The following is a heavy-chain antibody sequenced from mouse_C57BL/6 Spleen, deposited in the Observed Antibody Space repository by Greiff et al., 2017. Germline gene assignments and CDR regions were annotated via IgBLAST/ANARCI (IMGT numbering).Heavy chain of an antibody. CDR1: GHTFTSYW. CDR3: ARSYWEGDWFAY. V-gene: IGHV1-52*01. J-gene: IGHJ3*01. Sequence: VQLQQPGAELVRPGSSVKLSCKASGHTFTSYWMHWVKPRPIPGLELIGNIDPSDSETHYNQKFKDKGPLNVDKSPSTAYTQLSRLRSEDSAVYDCARSYWEGDWFAYWGKGTMVTVSA. CDR2: IDPSDSET. D-gene: IGHD4-1*01.